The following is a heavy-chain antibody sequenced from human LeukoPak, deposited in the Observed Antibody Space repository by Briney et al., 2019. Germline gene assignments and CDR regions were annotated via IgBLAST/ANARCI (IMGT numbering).Heavy chain of an antibody. D-gene: IGHD3-3*01. Sequence: GGSLRLSCAASGFTFSSYGMHWVRQAPGKGLEWVAVIWYDGSNKYYADSVKGRFTISRDNSKNSLYLQMNSLRAEGTALYYCAKRRSGGYDAFDIWGQGTMVTVSS. V-gene: IGHV3-30*02. CDR3: AKRRSGGYDAFDI. CDR2: IWYDGSNK. J-gene: IGHJ3*02. CDR1: GFTFSSYG.